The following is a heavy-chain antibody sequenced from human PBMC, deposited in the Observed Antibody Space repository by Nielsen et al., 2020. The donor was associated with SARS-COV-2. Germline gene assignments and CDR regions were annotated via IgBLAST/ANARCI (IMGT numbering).Heavy chain of an antibody. CDR2: ISYDGSNK. J-gene: IGHJ4*02. D-gene: IGHD1-26*01. Sequence: GESLKISCAASGFTFSSYAMHWVRQAPGKGLEWVAVISYDGSNKYYADSVKGRFTISRDNSKNTLYLQMNSLRAEDTAVYYCARTRGGSYRYYFDYWGQGTLVTVSS. CDR1: GFTFSSYA. V-gene: IGHV3-30-3*01. CDR3: ARTRGGSYRYYFDY.